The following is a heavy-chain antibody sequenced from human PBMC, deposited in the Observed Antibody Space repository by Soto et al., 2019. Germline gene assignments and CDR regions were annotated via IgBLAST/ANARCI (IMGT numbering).Heavy chain of an antibody. CDR2: TYYRSKWNY. V-gene: IGHV6-1*01. J-gene: IGHJ6*02. CDR3: VRQPLANLALYGMDV. CDR1: GDSVSANNAA. Sequence: SQTLSLTCAISGDSVSANNAAWNWIRQSPSRGLEWLGRTYYRSKWNYDYAESVKSRLTITPDTSNNQFSLQLNSVTPEDAAVHYCVRQPLANLALYGMDVWGQGTTVTVSS. D-gene: IGHD6-6*01.